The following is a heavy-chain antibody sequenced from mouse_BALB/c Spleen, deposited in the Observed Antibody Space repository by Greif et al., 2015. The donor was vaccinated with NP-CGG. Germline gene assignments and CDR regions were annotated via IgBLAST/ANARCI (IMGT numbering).Heavy chain of an antibody. V-gene: IGHV14-3*02. CDR1: GFNIKDTY. Sequence: EVQLQQSGAELVKPGASVKLSCTASGFNIKDTYMHWVKQRPEQGLEWIGRIDPANGNTKYDPKFQGKATITADTSSNTAYLQLSSLTSEDTVVYYCARKLGRGLYFDYWGQGTTLTVSS. CDR2: IDPANGNT. J-gene: IGHJ2*01. D-gene: IGHD4-1*01. CDR3: ARKLGRGLYFDY.